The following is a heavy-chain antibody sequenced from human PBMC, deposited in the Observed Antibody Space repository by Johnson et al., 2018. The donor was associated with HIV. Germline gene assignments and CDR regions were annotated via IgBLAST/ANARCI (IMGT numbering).Heavy chain of an antibody. J-gene: IGHJ3*02. Sequence: VQLVESGGGLVQPGKSLKVACAASGFTFSGSALHWIRKASGRGLEWVGLIRSKGNSYATAYAASVKGRFTISRDDSHNTAYLQMNSLRAEDTAVYYCARPDSSSARAHDAFDIWGQGTMVTVSS. D-gene: IGHD6-6*01. CDR2: IRSKGNSYAT. CDR3: ARPDSSSARAHDAFDI. CDR1: GFTFSGSA. V-gene: IGHV3-73*01.